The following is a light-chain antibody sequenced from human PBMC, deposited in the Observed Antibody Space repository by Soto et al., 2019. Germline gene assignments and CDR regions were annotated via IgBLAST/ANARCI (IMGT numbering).Light chain of an antibody. CDR3: QQYATSPLT. Sequence: VLTQSPGTLSLSPGDRAALSCGASQSLSNNFLAWYQQKPGQAPRLLISGASSRATGIPDRFSGSGSGTDFTLTITRVEPEDFAVYYCQQYATSPLTFAGGTKVDIK. CDR2: GAS. J-gene: IGKJ4*01. CDR1: QSLSNNF. V-gene: IGKV3-20*01.